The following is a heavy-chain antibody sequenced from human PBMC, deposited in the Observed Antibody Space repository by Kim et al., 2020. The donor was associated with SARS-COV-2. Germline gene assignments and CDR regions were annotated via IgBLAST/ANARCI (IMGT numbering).Heavy chain of an antibody. J-gene: IGHJ4*02. Sequence: TTSPESRVTVSVDTSKTQISLKLSSATAADTAVYYCARQRIAAATPFDYWGQGTLVTVSS. D-gene: IGHD6-25*01. V-gene: IGHV4-59*08. CDR3: ARQRIAAATPFDY.